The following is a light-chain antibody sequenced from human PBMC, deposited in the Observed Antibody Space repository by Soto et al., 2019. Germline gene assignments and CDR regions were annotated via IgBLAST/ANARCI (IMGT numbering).Light chain of an antibody. CDR1: QGITSY. Sequence: IQLTQSPSSLSASVGDRVTITCRASQGITSYLAWYQQRPGKAPGLLIYSASTLQSGVPSRFSGSGYGTDFSLTISNLQPDDFATYYCQHYNSYSEAFGQGTKVDIK. CDR2: SAS. V-gene: IGKV1-9*01. J-gene: IGKJ1*01. CDR3: QHYNSYSEA.